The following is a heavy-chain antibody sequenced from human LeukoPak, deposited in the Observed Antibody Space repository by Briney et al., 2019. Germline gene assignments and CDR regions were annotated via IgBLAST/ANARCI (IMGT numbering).Heavy chain of an antibody. CDR3: ARVGCSSTSCYRHYFDY. J-gene: IGHJ4*02. V-gene: IGHV4-30-2*01. D-gene: IGHD2-2*02. Sequence: TLSLTCAVSGGSISSGGYSWSWIRQPPGKGLEWIGYIYHSGSTYYNPSLKSRVTISVDRSKNQFSLKLSSVTAADTAVYYCARVGCSSTSCYRHYFDYWGQGTLVTVSS. CDR2: IYHSGST. CDR1: GGSISSGGYS.